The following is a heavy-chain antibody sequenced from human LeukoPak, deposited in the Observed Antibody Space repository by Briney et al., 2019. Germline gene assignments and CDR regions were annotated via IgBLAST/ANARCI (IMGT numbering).Heavy chain of an antibody. CDR1: GYTFTTHY. Sequence: ASVKASCKVSGYTFTTHYMDSVPQAPGQGLEWMGWINPNSGGTKYVQKFQGRVTMTRDTSIRTVFMELSRLTSDDTAVYYCARDYYDSSGFCAFVICGQGTMVTVSS. CDR3: ARDYYDSSGFCAFVI. V-gene: IGHV1-2*02. J-gene: IGHJ3*02. D-gene: IGHD3-22*01. CDR2: INPNSGGT.